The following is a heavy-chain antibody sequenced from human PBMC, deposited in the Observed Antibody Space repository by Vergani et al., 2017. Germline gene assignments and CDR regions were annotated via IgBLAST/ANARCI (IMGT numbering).Heavy chain of an antibody. J-gene: IGHJ6*03. CDR2: IYYDGSKK. D-gene: IGHD2-21*01. V-gene: IGHV3-33*01. CDR1: GFTFSTYA. CDR3: VGEGSYCGSTTCRNPSYVYYYHMDV. Sequence: QVQLVESGGGVGQPGRSLRLSCTSSGFTFSTYAMHWVRQAPGKGLEWVAIIYYDGSKKHYADSVKGRFTISRDNSRNTLDLLMSSLRAEDTAIYYCVGEGSYCGSTTCRNPSYVYYYHMDVWGEGTTVTVSS.